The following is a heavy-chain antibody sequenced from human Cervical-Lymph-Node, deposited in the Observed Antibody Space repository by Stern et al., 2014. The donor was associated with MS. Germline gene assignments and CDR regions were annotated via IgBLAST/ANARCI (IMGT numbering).Heavy chain of an antibody. V-gene: IGHV1-46*01. CDR3: ASDTAMVTLAHYYGMDI. CDR2: LNPIDGST. Sequence: FQLVQSGTEVKPPGASVKVSCEASGYTFISYYLNWVRHAPGQVLEWLGLLNPIDGSTSFAQKYQSRVAMTTDTSTNKAYMELFRLTSEDTAVYFCASDTAMVTLAHYYGMDIWGQGTTVTVSS. J-gene: IGHJ6*02. D-gene: IGHD5-18*01. CDR1: GYTFISYY.